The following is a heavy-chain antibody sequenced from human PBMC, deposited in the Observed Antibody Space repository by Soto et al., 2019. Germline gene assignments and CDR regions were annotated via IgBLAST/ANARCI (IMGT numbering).Heavy chain of an antibody. V-gene: IGHV3-53*01. CDR1: PLTVSSIY. CDR3: AKGDFEC. J-gene: IGHJ4*02. D-gene: IGHD1-26*01. CDR2: VFSGGNT. Sequence: EVQLVESGGGLIQPGGSLRLSCAACPLTVSSIYTRWVRQAPGKGLEWVAIVFSGGNTYHADSVKGRFTVSRDNSKNTLDLQMTSLRPEDTAVYYCAKGDFECWGQGTLVTVSS.